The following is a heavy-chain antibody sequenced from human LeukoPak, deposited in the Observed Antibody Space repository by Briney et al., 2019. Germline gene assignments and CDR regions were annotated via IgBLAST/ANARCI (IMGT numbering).Heavy chain of an antibody. CDR2: IYYSGST. CDR1: GASMSSNY. J-gene: IGHJ2*01. D-gene: IGHD1-26*01. V-gene: IGHV4-30-4*01. CDR3: AREVPWVWNFDL. Sequence: SETLSLTCNVSGASMSSNYWSWIRQPPGTGLEWIGYIYYSGSTYYNPSLKSRVTISVDTSKNQFSLKLNSVTAADTAVYYCAREVPWVWNFDLWGRGTLVTVSS.